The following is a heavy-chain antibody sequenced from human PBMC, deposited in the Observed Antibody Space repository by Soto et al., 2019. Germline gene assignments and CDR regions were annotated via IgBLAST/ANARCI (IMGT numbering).Heavy chain of an antibody. CDR1: GGSLSSYY. J-gene: IGHJ6*03. Sequence: PETLSLTCTVSGGSLSSYYWSWIRQPPGKGLEWIGYIYYSGSTNYNPSLKSRVTISVDTSKNQFSLKLSSVTAADTAVYYCARDDVYYGSGPHYYYYMDVWGKGTTVTVSS. CDR2: IYYSGST. D-gene: IGHD3-10*01. V-gene: IGHV4-59*01. CDR3: ARDDVYYGSGPHYYYYMDV.